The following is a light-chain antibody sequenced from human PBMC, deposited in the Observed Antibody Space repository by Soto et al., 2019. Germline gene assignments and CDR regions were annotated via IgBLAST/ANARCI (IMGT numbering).Light chain of an antibody. CDR2: DAS. CDR1: QTIGSW. CDR3: LLDFSYFWA. V-gene: IGKV1-5*01. Sequence: VTITCRASQTIGSWLAWYQQKPDKTPKLLIYDASGLDSGVPSRFSGSGSGTEFTLTISSLQPEDFAPYYCLLDFSYFWAFGQGAKVDIK. J-gene: IGKJ1*01.